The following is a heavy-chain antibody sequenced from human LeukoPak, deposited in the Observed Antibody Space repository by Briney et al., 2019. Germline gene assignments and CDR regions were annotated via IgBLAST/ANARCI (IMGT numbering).Heavy chain of an antibody. CDR2: IWYDGTNK. CDR1: GFTFSRHG. CDR3: ARDQYYYDSSGYFYDF. Sequence: PGGSLRLSCAASGFTFSRHGMHWVRQAPGKGLEWLALIWYDGTNKYYADSVKGRFTISRDNSKNTVYLQMNSLRAEDTAVYYCARDQYYYDSSGYFYDFWGQGTRVTVSS. J-gene: IGHJ4*02. D-gene: IGHD3-22*01. V-gene: IGHV3-33*01.